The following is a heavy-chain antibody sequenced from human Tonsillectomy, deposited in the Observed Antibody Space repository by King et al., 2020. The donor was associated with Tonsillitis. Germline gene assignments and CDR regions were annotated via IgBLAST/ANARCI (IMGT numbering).Heavy chain of an antibody. J-gene: IGHJ1*01. CDR2: INHSGST. CDR3: AREANYYYDSSGYYYLGFQY. V-gene: IGHV4-34*01. Sequence: VQLQQWGAGLLKPSETLSLTCAVYGGSFSGFYWSWIRQPPGRGLEWIGEINHSGSTNYNPSLKSRVTISADTSKNQFSLKLSSVTAADTAVYYCAREANYYYDSSGYYYLGFQYWGQGTRVTVSS. CDR1: GGSFSGFY. D-gene: IGHD3-22*01.